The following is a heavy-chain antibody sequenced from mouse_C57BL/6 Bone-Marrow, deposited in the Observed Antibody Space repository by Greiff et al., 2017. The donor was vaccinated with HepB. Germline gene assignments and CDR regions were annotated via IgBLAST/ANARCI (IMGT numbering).Heavy chain of an antibody. Sequence: QVQLQQSGAELVKPGASVKLSCKASGYTFTEYTIHWVKQRSGQGLEWIGWFYPGSGSIKYNEKFKDKATLTADKSSSTVYMELSRFTSEDSAVYLCARQEDRYYDSISTSSFAFWGQETLVTVSA. CDR3: ARQEDRYYDSISTSSFAF. CDR2: FYPGSGSI. J-gene: IGHJ3*01. V-gene: IGHV1-62-2*01. D-gene: IGHD1-1*01. CDR1: GYTFTEYT.